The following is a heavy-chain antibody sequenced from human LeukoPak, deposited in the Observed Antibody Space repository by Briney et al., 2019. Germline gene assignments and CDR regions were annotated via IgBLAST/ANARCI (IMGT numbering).Heavy chain of an antibody. CDR1: GGSFSGYY. CDR2: INYSGST. D-gene: IGHD3-22*01. CDR3: ARENPSGYYNRPIDY. Sequence: SETLSLTCAVYGGSFSGYYWSWICQPPGKGLEWIGEINYSGSTNYNPSLKSRVTMSVDTSKNQFPLKLSSVTAADTAIYYCARENPSGYYNRPIDYWGQGTLVTVSS. V-gene: IGHV4-34*01. J-gene: IGHJ4*02.